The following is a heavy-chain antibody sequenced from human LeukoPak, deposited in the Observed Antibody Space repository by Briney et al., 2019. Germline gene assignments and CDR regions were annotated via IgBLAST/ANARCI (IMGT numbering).Heavy chain of an antibody. CDR1: GYTFTGHY. J-gene: IGHJ4*02. CDR2: INGNTGDT. CDR3: AREYSSSLFDY. D-gene: IGHD6-13*01. V-gene: IGHV1-2*02. Sequence: ASVKVSCKASGYTFTGHYVHWVRQAPGQGLEWMGWINGNTGDTNYAQRFQGRVTMIRETSISTMYMELSRLRSDDTAVYYCAREYSSSLFDYWGQGTLATVSS.